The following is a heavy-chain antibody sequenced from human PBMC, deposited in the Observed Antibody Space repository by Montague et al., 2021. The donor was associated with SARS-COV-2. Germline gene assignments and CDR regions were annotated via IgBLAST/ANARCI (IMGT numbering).Heavy chain of an antibody. D-gene: IGHD3-3*01. CDR2: IYYSGST. V-gene: IGHV4-39*01. CDR1: GSSISSSSYY. Sequence: SETLSLTCTVSGSSISSSSYYWGWIRQPPGKGLEWIGSIYYSGSTYYNPSLKSRVTISVDTSKNQFSLKLSSVTAADTAVYYGARHSGRDTIFGVVIIPDAFDIWGQGTMVTVSS. J-gene: IGHJ3*02. CDR3: ARHSGRDTIFGVVIIPDAFDI.